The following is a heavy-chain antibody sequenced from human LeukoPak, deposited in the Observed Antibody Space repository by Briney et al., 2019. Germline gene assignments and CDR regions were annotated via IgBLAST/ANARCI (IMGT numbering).Heavy chain of an antibody. CDR1: GGSISSYY. J-gene: IGHJ4*02. Sequence: SETLSLTCTVSGGSISSYYWSWIRQPPGKGLEWIGYIYYSGSTNYNPSLKSRVTISVDTSKNQFSLKLSSVTPEDTAVYYCARDIRGIFDYWGQGTLVTFSS. CDR3: ARDIRGIFDY. V-gene: IGHV4-59*12. D-gene: IGHD3-10*01. CDR2: IYYSGST.